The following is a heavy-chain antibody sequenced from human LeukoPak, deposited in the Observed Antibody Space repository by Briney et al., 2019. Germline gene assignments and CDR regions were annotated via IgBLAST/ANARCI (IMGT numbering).Heavy chain of an antibody. CDR1: GFTFDDYA. D-gene: IGHD6-13*01. Sequence: TGGSLRLSCAASGFTFDDYAMHWVRQAPGKGLEWIGRIYTSGSTNYNPSLKSRVTISVDTSKNQFSLKLSSVTAADTAVYYCARQDYSSSWYYFDYWGQGTLVTVSS. J-gene: IGHJ4*02. CDR3: ARQDYSSSWYYFDY. CDR2: IYTSGST. V-gene: IGHV4-59*08.